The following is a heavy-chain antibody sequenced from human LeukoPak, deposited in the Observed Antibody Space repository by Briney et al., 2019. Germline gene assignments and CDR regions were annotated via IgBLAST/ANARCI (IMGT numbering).Heavy chain of an antibody. D-gene: IGHD2-2*01. Sequence: GGSLRLSCAASGFTVSSNYMSWVRQAPGKGLEWVSVIYSGGSTYYADSVKGRFTISRHNSKNTLYPQMNSLRAEDTAVYYCARDGRYCSSTSCYGGGAFDIWGQGTMVTVSS. CDR3: ARDGRYCSSTSCYGGGAFDI. CDR1: GFTVSSNY. CDR2: IYSGGST. V-gene: IGHV3-53*04. J-gene: IGHJ3*02.